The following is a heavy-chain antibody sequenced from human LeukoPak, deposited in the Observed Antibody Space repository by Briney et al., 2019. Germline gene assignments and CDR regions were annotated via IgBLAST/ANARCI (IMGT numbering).Heavy chain of an antibody. D-gene: IGHD3-9*01. J-gene: IGHJ6*02. CDR2: ISSSGSTI. V-gene: IGHV3-11*01. CDR1: GFTFSDYY. CDR3: ARDSAYYDILTGYSPYGMDV. Sequence: GGSLRLSCAASGFTFSDYYMSWIRQAPGKGLEWVSYISSSGSTIYYADSVKGRFTISRDNSKNTLYLQMNSLRAEDTAVYYCARDSAYYDILTGYSPYGMDVWGQGTTVTVSS.